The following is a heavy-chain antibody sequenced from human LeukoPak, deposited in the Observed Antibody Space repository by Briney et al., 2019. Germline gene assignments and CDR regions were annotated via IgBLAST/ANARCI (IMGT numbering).Heavy chain of an antibody. CDR2: ISSSSSYI. CDR1: GFTFSSYS. V-gene: IGHV3-21*01. Sequence: GGSPRLSCAASGFTFSSYSMNWVRQAPGKGLEWVSSISSSSSYIYYADSVKGRFTISRDNAKNSLYLQMNSLRAEDTAVYYCARDRNFKWIDYWGQGTLVTVSS. D-gene: IGHD1-7*01. J-gene: IGHJ4*02. CDR3: ARDRNFKWIDY.